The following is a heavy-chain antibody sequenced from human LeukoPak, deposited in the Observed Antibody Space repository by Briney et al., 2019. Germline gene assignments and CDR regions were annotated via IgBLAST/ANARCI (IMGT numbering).Heavy chain of an antibody. CDR3: TRDVVPGYCSGGSCYSFQH. Sequence: GGSLRLSCTASGFTFGDYAMSWFRQAPGKGLEWVGFIRSKAYGGTTEYAACVKGRFTISRDDSNSIAYLQMNSLKTEDTAVYYCTRDVVPGYCSGGSCYSFQHWGQGTLVTVSS. V-gene: IGHV3-49*03. CDR2: IRSKAYGGTT. CDR1: GFTFGDYA. D-gene: IGHD2-15*01. J-gene: IGHJ1*01.